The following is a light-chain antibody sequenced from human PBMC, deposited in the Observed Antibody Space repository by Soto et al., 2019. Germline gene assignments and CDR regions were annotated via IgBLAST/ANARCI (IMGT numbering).Light chain of an antibody. CDR3: QQYGSSPPYT. Sequence: DIVLTQSPGTLSLSPGERATLSCRASRSFSSSYLAWYQQKPGQAPRLLIYAASTRATGIPDRFSGSGSATDFTLTISRLEPEDSAVYYCQQYGSSPPYTFGRGTRLEIK. V-gene: IGKV3-20*01. CDR2: AAS. J-gene: IGKJ2*01. CDR1: RSFSSSY.